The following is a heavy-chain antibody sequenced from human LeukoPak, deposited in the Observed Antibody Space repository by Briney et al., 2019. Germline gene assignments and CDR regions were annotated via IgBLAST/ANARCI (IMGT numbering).Heavy chain of an antibody. V-gene: IGHV3-21*01. CDR3: ARGGGGNPYYFDY. CDR1: GFTFSSYS. J-gene: IGHJ4*02. D-gene: IGHD2-15*01. Sequence: PGGSLRLSCAASGFTFSSYSMNWVRQAPGQGLEWVSSISSGSSYIYYADSVKGRFTISRDNAKNALYLQMNSLRAEDTAVYYCARGGGGNPYYFDYWGQETLVTVSS. CDR2: ISSGSSYI.